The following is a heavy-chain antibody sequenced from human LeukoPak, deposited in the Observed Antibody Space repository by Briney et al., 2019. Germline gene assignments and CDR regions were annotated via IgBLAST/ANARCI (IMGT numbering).Heavy chain of an antibody. V-gene: IGHV4-59*01. Sequence: SETLSLTCTVSGGSISPYYWSWIRQPPGKGLEWIGYIYYSGSTNYDPSLKSRVTISVDTSKNQFSLKLSSVTAADTAVYYCARAFYPGYYSYMAVWGKGTTVTVSS. J-gene: IGHJ6*03. CDR1: GGSISPYY. D-gene: IGHD3-3*02. CDR2: IYYSGST. CDR3: ARAFYPGYYSYMAV.